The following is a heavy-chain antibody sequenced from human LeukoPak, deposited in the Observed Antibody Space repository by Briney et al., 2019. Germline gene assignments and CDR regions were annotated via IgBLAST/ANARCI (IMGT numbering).Heavy chain of an antibody. CDR2: TNPNSGGT. Sequence: ASVKVSCKASGYTFTGYYMHWVRQAPGQGLEWMGWTNPNSGGTNYAQKFQGRVTMTRDTSISTAYMELSRLRSDDTAVYYCARTRELLDDAFDIWGQGTMVTVSS. J-gene: IGHJ3*02. D-gene: IGHD1-26*01. V-gene: IGHV1-2*02. CDR1: GYTFTGYY. CDR3: ARTRELLDDAFDI.